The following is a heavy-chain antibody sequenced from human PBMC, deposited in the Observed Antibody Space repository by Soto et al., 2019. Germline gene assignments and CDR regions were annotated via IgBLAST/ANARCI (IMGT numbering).Heavy chain of an antibody. CDR2: MNPNSGNT. J-gene: IGHJ3*02. CDR1: GYTFTSYD. CDR3: AITSGRQITMVRGVIIKGAFDI. V-gene: IGHV1-8*01. Sequence: ASVKVSCKASGYTFTSYDINWVRQATGQGLEWMGWMNPNSGNTGYAQKFQGRVTMTRNTSISTAYMELSSLRSEDTAVYYCAITSGRQITMVRGVIIKGAFDIWGQGTMVTVSS. D-gene: IGHD3-10*01.